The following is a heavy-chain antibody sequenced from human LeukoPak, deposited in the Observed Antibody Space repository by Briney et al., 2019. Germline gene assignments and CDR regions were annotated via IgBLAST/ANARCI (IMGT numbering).Heavy chain of an antibody. J-gene: IGHJ4*02. Sequence: PGGSLRLSCVTSGFTFNNYAMSWVRQAPGKGLEWVSVIDGNGGNTYYVDSVRGRFTISRDNSKNTLYLQMNSLRAEDTAVYYCAKESGIVVVPASFDYWGQGTLVTVSS. CDR2: IDGNGGNT. V-gene: IGHV3-23*01. CDR3: AKESGIVVVPASFDY. CDR1: GFTFNNYA. D-gene: IGHD2-2*01.